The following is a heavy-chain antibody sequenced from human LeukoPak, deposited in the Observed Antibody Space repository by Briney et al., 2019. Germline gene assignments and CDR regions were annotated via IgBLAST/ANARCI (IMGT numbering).Heavy chain of an antibody. D-gene: IGHD2-21*02. V-gene: IGHV1-2*02. CDR2: INPNSGGT. Sequence: ASVKVSCKASGGTFSSYAITWVRQAPGQGLEWMGWINPNSGGTNYAQKFQGRVTMTRDTSISTAYMELSRLRSDDTAVYYCARGGYCGGDCYFYYRGQGTLVTVSS. CDR1: GGTFSSYA. J-gene: IGHJ4*02. CDR3: ARGGYCGGDCYFYY.